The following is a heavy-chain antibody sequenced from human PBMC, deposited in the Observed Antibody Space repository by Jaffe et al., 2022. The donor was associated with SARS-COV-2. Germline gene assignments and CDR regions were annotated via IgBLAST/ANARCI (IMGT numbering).Heavy chain of an antibody. V-gene: IGHV3-11*01. CDR1: GFTFSDYY. Sequence: QVQLVESGGGLVKPGGSLRLSCAASGFTFSDYYMSWIRQAPGKGLEWVSYISSSGSTIYYADSVKGRFTISRDNAKNSLYLQMNSLRAEDTAVYYCARPGTPQTSYYDFWSGYYFRGVGPYGMDVWGQGTTVTVSS. D-gene: IGHD3-3*01. CDR3: ARPGTPQTSYYDFWSGYYFRGVGPYGMDV. CDR2: ISSSGSTI. J-gene: IGHJ6*02.